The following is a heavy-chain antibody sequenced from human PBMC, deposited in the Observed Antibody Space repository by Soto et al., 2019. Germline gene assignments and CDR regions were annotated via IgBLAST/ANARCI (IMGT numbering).Heavy chain of an antibody. V-gene: IGHV4-31*03. J-gene: IGHJ3*02. CDR2: IYYSGST. D-gene: IGHD2-15*01. CDR3: ARSYCSGGSCRRGDAFDI. CDR1: GGSISSGGYY. Sequence: SETLSLTCTVSGGSISSGGYYWSWIRQHPGKGLEWIGYIYYSGSTYYNPSLKSRVTISVDTSKNQFSLKLSSVTAADTAVYYCARSYCSGGSCRRGDAFDIWGQGTMVTVSS.